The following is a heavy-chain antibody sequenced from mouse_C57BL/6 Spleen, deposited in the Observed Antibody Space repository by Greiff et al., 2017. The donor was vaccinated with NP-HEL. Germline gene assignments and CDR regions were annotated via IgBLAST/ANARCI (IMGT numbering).Heavy chain of an antibody. CDR2: IYPGDGDT. CDR1: GYAFSSSW. V-gene: IGHV1-82*01. D-gene: IGHD1-1*01. Sequence: QVQLQQSGPELVKPGASVKISCKASGYAFSSSWMNWVKQRPGKGLEWIGRIYPGDGDTNYNGKFKGKATLTADKSSSTAYMQLSSLTSEDSAVYFCARSATTVVATPFDYWGQGTTRTVSS. J-gene: IGHJ2*01. CDR3: ARSATTVVATPFDY.